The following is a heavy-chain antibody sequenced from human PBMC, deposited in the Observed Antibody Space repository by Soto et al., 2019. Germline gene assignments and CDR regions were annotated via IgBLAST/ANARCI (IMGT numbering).Heavy chain of an antibody. CDR3: ARVRREYDNSGPVDY. CDR2: IYYGGST. V-gene: IGHV4-30-2*01. Sequence: SETLSLTCVVFGGSMSSGDYSWNLIRQPPGKGLEWIGYIYYGGSTYNNPSLQSRVTMSLDRSRNQFSLKLNSVTAADTAVYYCARVRREYDNSGPVDYWGQGTLVTVSS. J-gene: IGHJ4*02. D-gene: IGHD3-22*01. CDR1: GGSMSSGDYS.